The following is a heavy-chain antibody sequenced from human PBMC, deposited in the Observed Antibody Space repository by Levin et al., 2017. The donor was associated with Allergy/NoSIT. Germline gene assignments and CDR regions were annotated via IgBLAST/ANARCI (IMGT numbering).Heavy chain of an antibody. CDR1: GFTFSSYA. V-gene: IGHV3-23*01. CDR2: ISGSGGST. Sequence: GESLKISCAASGFTFSSYAMSWVRQAPGKGLEWVSAISGSGGSTYYADSVKGRFTISRDNSKNTLYLQMNSLRAEDTAVYYCAKEYSPRVNDYWGQGTLVTVSS. D-gene: IGHD2-15*01. CDR3: AKEYSPRVNDY. J-gene: IGHJ4*02.